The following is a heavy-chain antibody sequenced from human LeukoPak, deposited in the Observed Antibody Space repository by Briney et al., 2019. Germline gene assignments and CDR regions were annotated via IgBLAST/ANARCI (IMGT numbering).Heavy chain of an antibody. V-gene: IGHV1-69*01. CDR2: IIPIFGTA. CDR1: GGTFSSYA. CDR3: ARGGGYCSGGSCSGYYYYYMDV. J-gene: IGHJ6*03. Sequence: SVKVSCKASGGTFSSYAISWVRQAPGRGLEWMGGIIPIFGTANYAQKFQGRVTITADESTSTAYMELSSLRSEDTAVYYCARGGGYCSGGSCSGYYYYYMDVWGKGTTVTVSS. D-gene: IGHD2-15*01.